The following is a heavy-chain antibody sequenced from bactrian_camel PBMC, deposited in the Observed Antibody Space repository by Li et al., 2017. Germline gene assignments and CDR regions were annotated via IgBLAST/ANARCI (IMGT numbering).Heavy chain of an antibody. V-gene: IGHV3S40*01. Sequence: VQLVESGGGPVQAGGSLRLSCVASGVTHGSSSCFAWFRQAAGKEREGIAGIYSLSGSTKYAYSVKGRFTISQDNAKSTVYLQMDSLNLRTLPCTTVRRVGLRLTIKAGARGPRSPSP. CDR3: RRVGLRLTIKA. CDR2: IYSLSGST. J-gene: IGHJ4*01. CDR1: GVTHGSSSC. D-gene: IGHD2*01.